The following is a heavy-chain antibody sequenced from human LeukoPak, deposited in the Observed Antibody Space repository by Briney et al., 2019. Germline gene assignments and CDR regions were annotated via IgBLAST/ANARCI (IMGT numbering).Heavy chain of an antibody. CDR1: GGSFSGYY. CDR3: ARAGDSSGYSDY. J-gene: IGHJ4*02. CDR2: INRSGST. Sequence: PSETLSLTCAVYGGSFSGYYWSWIRQPPGKGLEWIGEINRSGSTNYNPSLKSRVTISVDTSKNQFSLKLSSVTAADTAVYYCARAGDSSGYSDYWGQGILVTVSS. D-gene: IGHD3-22*01. V-gene: IGHV4-34*01.